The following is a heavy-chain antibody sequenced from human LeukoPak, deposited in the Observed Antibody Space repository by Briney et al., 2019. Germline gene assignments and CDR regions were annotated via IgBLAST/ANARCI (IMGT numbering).Heavy chain of an antibody. CDR3: ATAPGGSVLRYFDQRYYFDY. Sequence: GGTLRLSCAASGFTFSSYGMGWVRQAPGKGLEWVTAISGSGGSTYYADSVKGRFTISRDNSKNTLYLQMNSLRAEDTAVYYCATAPGGSVLRYFDQRYYFDYWGQGTLVTVSS. CDR2: ISGSGGST. J-gene: IGHJ4*02. D-gene: IGHD3-9*01. V-gene: IGHV3-23*01. CDR1: GFTFSSYG.